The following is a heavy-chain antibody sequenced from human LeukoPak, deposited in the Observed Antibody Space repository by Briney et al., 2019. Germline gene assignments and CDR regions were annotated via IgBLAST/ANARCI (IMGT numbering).Heavy chain of an antibody. V-gene: IGHV3-23*01. J-gene: IGHJ5*02. CDR1: GFTLRRYA. Sequence: GGSLRLSCVGSGFTLRRYAMTWVRQAPGKGLEWVSAISGSGGSTYYADSVKGRFTISRDNSKNTLYLQMNSLRAEDTAVYYCAKLLWFGELLSLSWFDPWGQGTLVTVSS. CDR2: ISGSGGST. CDR3: AKLLWFGELLSLSWFDP. D-gene: IGHD3-10*01.